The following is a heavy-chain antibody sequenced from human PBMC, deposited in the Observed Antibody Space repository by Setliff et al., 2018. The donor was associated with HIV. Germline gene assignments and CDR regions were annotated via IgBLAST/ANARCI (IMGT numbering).Heavy chain of an antibody. CDR1: GFTLSEHW. V-gene: IGHV3-74*01. Sequence: PGGSLRLSCAASGFTLSEHWMHWVRQVPGKGLVWVSRTNNDGSITNYADFVKGRFTMSRDSAKNTLYLQMNSLRVEDTAVYYCVKWNYPNSWGQGTLVTVSS. D-gene: IGHD1-7*01. J-gene: IGHJ4*02. CDR3: VKWNYPNS. CDR2: TNNDGSIT.